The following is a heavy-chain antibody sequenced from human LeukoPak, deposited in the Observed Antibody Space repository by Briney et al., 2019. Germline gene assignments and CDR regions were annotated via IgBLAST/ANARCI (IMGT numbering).Heavy chain of an antibody. CDR2: ISSNSNLI. D-gene: IGHD3-3*01. V-gene: IGHV3-48*02. CDR1: GFTFSSYS. J-gene: IGHJ4*02. Sequence: GGSLRLSCAASGFTFSSYSMNWVRQAPGKGLEWVSYISSNSNLIYYADSVKGRFTISRDNAKNSLYLQMNSLRDEDTAVYYCARENDFWNGYYYFDYWGQGTLVTVSS. CDR3: ARENDFWNGYYYFDY.